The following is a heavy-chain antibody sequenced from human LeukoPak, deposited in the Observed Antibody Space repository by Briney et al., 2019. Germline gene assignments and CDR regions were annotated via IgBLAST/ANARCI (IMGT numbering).Heavy chain of an antibody. CDR1: GFTFSSYA. CDR3: ANQPPWFGELSY. Sequence: PGGSLRLSCAASGFTFSSYAMSWVRQAPGKGLEWASAISGSGGSTYYADSVKGRFTISRDNSKNTLYLQMNSLRAEDTAVYYCANQPPWFGELSYWGQGTLVTVSS. CDR2: ISGSGGST. V-gene: IGHV3-23*01. J-gene: IGHJ4*02. D-gene: IGHD3-10*01.